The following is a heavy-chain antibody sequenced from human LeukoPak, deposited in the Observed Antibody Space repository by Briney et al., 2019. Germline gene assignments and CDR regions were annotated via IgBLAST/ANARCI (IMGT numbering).Heavy chain of an antibody. J-gene: IGHJ5*02. CDR3: ARDSHSRWFDP. CDR2: IKQDGSEK. V-gene: IGHV3-7*04. Sequence: PGGSLRLSCAASGVTFSSYWMYWVRQAPGKGLEWVANIKQDGSEKYYVDSVKGRFTISRDNSKNTLDLQMNSLRAEDTAVYYCARDSHSRWFDPWGQGTLVTVSS. CDR1: GVTFSSYW.